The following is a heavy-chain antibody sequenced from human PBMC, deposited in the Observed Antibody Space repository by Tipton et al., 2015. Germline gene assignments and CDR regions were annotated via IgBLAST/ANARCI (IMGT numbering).Heavy chain of an antibody. CDR1: GVSISSGPYY. CDR2: IYYSGST. CDR3: AREVAYTYGYGYYFYAMDV. D-gene: IGHD5-18*01. Sequence: TLSLTCSVSGVSISSGPYYWSWIRQHPGKGLEWIGYIYYSGSTYYNPSLKSRVTISEDTPKNQFSLELSSVTAADTAVYYCAREVAYTYGYGYYFYAMDVWGQGTTVTVSS. J-gene: IGHJ6*02. V-gene: IGHV4-31*03.